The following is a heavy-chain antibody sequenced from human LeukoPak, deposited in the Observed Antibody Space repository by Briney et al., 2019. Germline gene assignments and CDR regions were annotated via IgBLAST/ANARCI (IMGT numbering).Heavy chain of an antibody. Sequence: GGSLRLSCAASGFTFSGSAMRWVRQASGKGLEWVGRIRSKANSYATAYAASVKGRFTISRDDSKDTAYLQMNSLKTEDTAVYYCTRQFIAARPVYYYYYMDVWGKGTTVTVSS. V-gene: IGHV3-73*01. CDR2: IRSKANSYAT. CDR1: GFTFSGSA. J-gene: IGHJ6*03. CDR3: TRQFIAARPVYYYYYMDV. D-gene: IGHD6-6*01.